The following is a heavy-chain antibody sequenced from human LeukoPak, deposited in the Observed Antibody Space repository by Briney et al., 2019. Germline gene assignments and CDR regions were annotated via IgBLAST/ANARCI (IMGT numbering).Heavy chain of an antibody. V-gene: IGHV3-15*01. D-gene: IGHD1-7*01. J-gene: IGHJ5*02. CDR2: IKSKTDGGTT. Sequence: GESLRLSCAASGFTFSNAWMSWVRQAPGKGLEWVGRIKSKTDGGTTDYAAPVKGRFTISRDDSKNTLYPQMNSLKTEDTAVYYCTPIPGITGTTKDWFDPWGQGTLVTVSS. CDR3: TPIPGITGTTKDWFDP. CDR1: GFTFSNAW.